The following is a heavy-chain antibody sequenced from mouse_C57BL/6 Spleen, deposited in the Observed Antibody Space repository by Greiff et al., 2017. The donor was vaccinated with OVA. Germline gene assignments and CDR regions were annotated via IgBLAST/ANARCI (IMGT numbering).Heavy chain of an antibody. CDR3: TRESVITTGTWFAY. J-gene: IGHJ3*01. Sequence: EVNVVESGEGLVKPGGSLKLSCAASGFTFSSYAMSWVRQTPEKRLEWVAYISSGGDYIYYADTVKGRFTISRDNARNTLYLQMSSLKSEGTAMYYCTRESVITTGTWFAYWGQGTLVTVSA. D-gene: IGHD1-1*01. V-gene: IGHV5-9-1*02. CDR1: GFTFSSYA. CDR2: ISSGGDYI.